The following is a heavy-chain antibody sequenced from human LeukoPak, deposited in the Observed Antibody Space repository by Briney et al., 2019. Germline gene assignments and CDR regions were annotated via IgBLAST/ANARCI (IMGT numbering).Heavy chain of an antibody. V-gene: IGHV4-4*07. D-gene: IGHD5-24*01. CDR3: TRGLDGYDDY. CDR2: IYVSEST. Sequence: SETLSLTCTVSGGSISGYYWNWIRQPAGKGLEWIGRIYVSESTNYNPSLKSRVTMSVDTSKNQFSLKMSSVTAADTAVYYCTRGLDGYDDYWGQGTLVTVSS. J-gene: IGHJ4*02. CDR1: GGSISGYY.